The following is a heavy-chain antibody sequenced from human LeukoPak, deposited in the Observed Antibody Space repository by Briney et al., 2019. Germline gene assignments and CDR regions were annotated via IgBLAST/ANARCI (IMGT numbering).Heavy chain of an antibody. Sequence: GGSLRLSCAASGFTFSSYGMHWVRQAPGKGLEWVAFIRYDGNNKYYADSVKGRFTISRDNSKNTLYLQMNSLRAEDTAVYYCAKATGIAAAGYYYYYMDVWGKGSTVTVSS. CDR1: GFTFSSYG. J-gene: IGHJ6*03. D-gene: IGHD6-13*01. V-gene: IGHV3-30*02. CDR2: IRYDGNNK. CDR3: AKATGIAAAGYYYYYMDV.